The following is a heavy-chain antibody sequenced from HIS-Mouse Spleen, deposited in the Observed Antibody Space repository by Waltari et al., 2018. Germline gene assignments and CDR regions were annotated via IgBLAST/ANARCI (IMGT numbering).Heavy chain of an antibody. CDR1: GGSISRRRYY. D-gene: IGHD6-13*01. J-gene: IGHJ2*01. CDR2: IYYSGST. V-gene: IGHV4-39*07. CDR3: AREIPYSSSWYDWYFDL. Sequence: QLQLQESGPGLVKPSETLSLTCTVSGGSISRRRYYWGWLRQPPGKGLEWIGSIYYSGSTYYNPSLKSRVTISVDTSKNQFSLKLSSVTAADTAVYYCAREIPYSSSWYDWYFDLWGRGTLVTVSS.